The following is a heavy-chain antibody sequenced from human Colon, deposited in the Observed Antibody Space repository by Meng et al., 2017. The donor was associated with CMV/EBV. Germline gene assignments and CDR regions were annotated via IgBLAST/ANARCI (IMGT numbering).Heavy chain of an antibody. Sequence: GGSLRLSCAASGFIFNDYTMHWVRQAPGQGLEWVALIRGDGERIFYGESVQGRFTISRDNEKSVVYLQMNSLGPEDTALYYCARDSSYSTFWSGQGGFDHWGQGTAVTVSS. CDR3: ARDSSYSTFWSGQGGFDH. V-gene: IGHV3-43D*03. J-gene: IGHJ4*02. CDR1: GFIFNDYT. CDR2: IRGDGERI. D-gene: IGHD3-3*01.